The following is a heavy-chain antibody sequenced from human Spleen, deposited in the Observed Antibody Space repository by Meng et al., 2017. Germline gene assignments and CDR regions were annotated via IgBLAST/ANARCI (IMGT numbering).Heavy chain of an antibody. CDR3: ARPRLAVPGSSSYGMDV. V-gene: IGHV1-8*02. D-gene: IGHD6-19*01. CDR2: MNPNSGNT. CDR1: GYTFSTYD. Sequence: ASVKVSCKASGYTFSTYDINWVRQATGQGLEWMGWMNPNSGNTGYAQKFRGRVTMTRNTSISTAYMELSSLRSDDTAVYYCARPRLAVPGSSSYGMDVWGQGTTVTVSS. J-gene: IGHJ6*02.